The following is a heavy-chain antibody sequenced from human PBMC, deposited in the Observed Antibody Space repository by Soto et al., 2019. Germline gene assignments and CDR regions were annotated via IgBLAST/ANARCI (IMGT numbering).Heavy chain of an antibody. CDR1: GGSISSYY. Sequence: QVQLQESGPGLVKPSETLSLTCTVSGGSISSYYWSWIRQPPGKGLEWIGYIYYSGSTNYNPSLKSRVTLSVDTSKNKFSLKLSSVTAADTAVYYCAREAGTNHEAFDIWGQGTMVTVSS. D-gene: IGHD1-1*01. V-gene: IGHV4-59*01. CDR3: AREAGTNHEAFDI. J-gene: IGHJ3*02. CDR2: IYYSGST.